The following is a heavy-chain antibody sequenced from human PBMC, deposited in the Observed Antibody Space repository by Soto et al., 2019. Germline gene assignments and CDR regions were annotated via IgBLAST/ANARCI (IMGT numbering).Heavy chain of an antibody. V-gene: IGHV2-5*02. CDR2: IYWDDAK. Sequence: QITLKESGPTLVKPTQTLTLTCTFSGFSLSTSGVGVAWIRQPPGKALEWLALIYWDDAKRYRPSLESRLTITKDTSKNQVVHTKTNMDSVDTATYYCAYLPCSGGSCYWFSFSGMDVWGQGNTVTVSS. J-gene: IGHJ6*02. D-gene: IGHD2-15*01. CDR1: GFSLSTSGVG. CDR3: AYLPCSGGSCYWFSFSGMDV.